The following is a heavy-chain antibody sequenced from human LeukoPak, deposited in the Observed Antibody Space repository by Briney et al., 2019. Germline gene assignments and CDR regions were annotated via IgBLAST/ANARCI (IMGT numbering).Heavy chain of an antibody. CDR3: ARDYGIVVVTANRYGMDV. CDR2: IWYDGSKK. D-gene: IGHD2-21*02. CDR1: GFMFRSYG. Sequence: PGGSLRLSCAASGFMFRSYGMHWVRQAPGKGLEWVAVIWYDGSKKYYADSVKGRFTISRDNSKNTLNLQMNSLRAEDTAVYYCARDYGIVVVTANRYGMDVWGQGTTVTVSS. J-gene: IGHJ6*02. V-gene: IGHV3-33*01.